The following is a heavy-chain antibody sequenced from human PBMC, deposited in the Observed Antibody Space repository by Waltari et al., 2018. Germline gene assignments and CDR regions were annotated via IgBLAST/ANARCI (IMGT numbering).Heavy chain of an antibody. J-gene: IGHJ4*02. CDR3: AKNRGYCSGGSCYYEY. CDR1: GFTFTSYA. V-gene: IGHV3-23*01. Sequence: EVQLLDSGGGLVQPGGSLRLSCAASGFTFTSYAMSWVRQAPGKGLEGVSTSSGTGGTTYYADAVKGRFTISRDNSKNRLYLQMNSLRAEDTAVYYCAKNRGYCSGGSCYYEYWGQGTLITVSS. CDR2: SSGTGGTT. D-gene: IGHD2-15*01.